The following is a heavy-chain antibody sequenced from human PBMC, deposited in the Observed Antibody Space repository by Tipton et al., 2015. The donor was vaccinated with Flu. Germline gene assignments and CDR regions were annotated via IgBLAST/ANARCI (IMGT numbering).Heavy chain of an antibody. CDR2: IRSDETTE. J-gene: IGHJ4*02. D-gene: IGHD3-10*01. Sequence: SGFTFRTNGMHWVRQAPGKGLEWVAHIRSDETTEYADSVKGRFTISRDNSKDMLYLQMNSLRAEDTAVYYCAREIYGSGSHWGQGTLVTVSS. V-gene: IGHV3-33*01. CDR1: GFTFRTNG. CDR3: AREIYGSGSH.